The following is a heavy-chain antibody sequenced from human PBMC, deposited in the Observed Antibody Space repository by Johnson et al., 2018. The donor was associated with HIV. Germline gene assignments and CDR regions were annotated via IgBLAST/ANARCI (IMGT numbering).Heavy chain of an antibody. CDR3: ATYSSSWYKGGYAFDI. CDR2: IYSGGST. CDR1: GFTVSHNY. J-gene: IGHJ3*02. D-gene: IGHD6-13*01. Sequence: VQLVESGGGLVKPGGSLRLSCAASGFTVSHNYMSWVRQAPGEGLEWVSVIYSGGSTYYADPVQGRFTISRDNSKNTLYLQMNSLRAEDTAVYYCATYSSSWYKGGYAFDIWGQGTMVTVSS. V-gene: IGHV3-66*01.